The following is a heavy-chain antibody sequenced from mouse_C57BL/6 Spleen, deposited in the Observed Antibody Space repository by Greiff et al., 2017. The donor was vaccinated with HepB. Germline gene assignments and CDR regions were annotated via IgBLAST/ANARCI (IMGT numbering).Heavy chain of an antibody. D-gene: IGHD2-4*01. J-gene: IGHJ3*01. Sequence: VKLQESGAELVRPGASVKLSCKASGYTFTDYYINWVKQRPGQGLEWIARIYPGSGNTYYNEKFKGKATLTAEKSSSTAYMQLSSPTSEDSAVYFCARDDYDGTWFAYWGQGTLVTVSA. CDR3: ARDDYDGTWFAY. V-gene: IGHV1-76*01. CDR2: IYPGSGNT. CDR1: GYTFTDYY.